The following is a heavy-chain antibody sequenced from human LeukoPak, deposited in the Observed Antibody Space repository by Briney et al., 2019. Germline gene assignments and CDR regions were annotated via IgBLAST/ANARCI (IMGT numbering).Heavy chain of an antibody. Sequence: PSETLSLTCTVSGFSISSSHYWGWIRQPPGKGLEWIGEINHSGSTNYNPSLKSRVTISVDTSKNQFSLKLSSVTAADTAVYYCARSGSSGDLFNFDYWGQGTLVTVSS. CDR2: INHSGST. CDR1: GFSISSSHY. D-gene: IGHD3-3*01. V-gene: IGHV4-38-2*02. J-gene: IGHJ4*02. CDR3: ARSGSSGDLFNFDY.